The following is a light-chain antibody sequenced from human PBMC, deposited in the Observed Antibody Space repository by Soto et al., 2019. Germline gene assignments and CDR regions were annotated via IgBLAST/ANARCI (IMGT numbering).Light chain of an antibody. CDR3: QQSYSTSIT. V-gene: IGKV1-39*01. J-gene: IGKJ5*01. CDR2: AAS. CDR1: QSISSY. Sequence: DIQMTQSPSSLSASVGDRVTITCRASQSISSYLNWYQQKPGKAPKLLIYAASSLQSGVPSRFSGSGSGTDFTLTISSLQPEDFATYYCQQSYSTSITVGQGTRLEI.